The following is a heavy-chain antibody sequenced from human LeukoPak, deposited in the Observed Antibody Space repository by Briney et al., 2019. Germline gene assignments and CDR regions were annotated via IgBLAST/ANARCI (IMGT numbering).Heavy chain of an antibody. CDR1: GDSISGGDYY. V-gene: IGHV4-30-4*08. Sequence: TVSLTCTVSGDSISGGDYYWSWIRQPPGRGLEWIGYIYYSGSTYYNPSLKSRVTISVDTTKTQFSLKLSSVIAADTAVYYCARDDWEDIVVVPAAKNAFDIKGQGTLVTVSS. J-gene: IGHJ3*02. D-gene: IGHD2-2*01. CDR2: IYYSGST. CDR3: ARDDWEDIVVVPAAKNAFDI.